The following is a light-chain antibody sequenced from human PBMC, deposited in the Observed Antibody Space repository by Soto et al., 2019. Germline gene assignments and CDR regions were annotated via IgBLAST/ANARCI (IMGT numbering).Light chain of an antibody. J-gene: IGLJ1*01. Sequence: QSALTQPPSASGSPGQSVTISCTGISSDVGGYNYVSWYQQHPGKAPKLMIYEVSKRPSGVPDRFSGSKSGNTASLTISGLQAEDEADYYCSSYTSSSTLGVFGTGTKLTVL. CDR3: SSYTSSSTLGV. CDR2: EVS. V-gene: IGLV2-8*01. CDR1: SSDVGGYNY.